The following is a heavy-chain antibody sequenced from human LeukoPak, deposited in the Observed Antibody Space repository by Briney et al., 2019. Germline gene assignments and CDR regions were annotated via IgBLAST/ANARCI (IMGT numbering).Heavy chain of an antibody. CDR1: DGSISSYY. D-gene: IGHD4-17*01. Sequence: PSETLSLTCTVSDGSISSYYWSWIRQPPGKGLEWIGYIYYSGSTNYNPSLKSRVTISVDTSKNQFSLKLSSVTAADTAVYYCASYMTTVTTQGWFDPWGQGTLVTVSS. V-gene: IGHV4-59*01. J-gene: IGHJ5*02. CDR3: ASYMTTVTTQGWFDP. CDR2: IYYSGST.